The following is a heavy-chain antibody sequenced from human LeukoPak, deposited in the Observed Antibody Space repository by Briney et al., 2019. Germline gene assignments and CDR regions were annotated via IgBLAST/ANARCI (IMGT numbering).Heavy chain of an antibody. CDR2: ISGSGGST. CDR3: AKNSAGSCYSKYDY. CDR1: GFTFSSYA. V-gene: IGHV3-23*01. Sequence: GGSLRLSCAASGFTFSSYAMSWVRQAPGKGLEWVSAISGSGGSTYYADSVKGRFTISRDNSKNTLDLQMNSLRADDTAVYYCAKNSAGSCYSKYDYWGQGALVTVSS. D-gene: IGHD2-15*01. J-gene: IGHJ4*02.